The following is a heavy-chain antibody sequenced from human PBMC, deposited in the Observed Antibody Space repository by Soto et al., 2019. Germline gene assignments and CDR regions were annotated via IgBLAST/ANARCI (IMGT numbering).Heavy chain of an antibody. Sequence: SETLSLTCTVSGGSISSGDYYWSWIRQPPEKGLEWIGCISYSGSTYYNPTLKSRLIISVDTSKSQFSLKLSSVTAADTAVYYCVRYLGGGYSYGYAADYYFDYWGQGTLVT. CDR2: ISYSGST. D-gene: IGHD5-18*01. J-gene: IGHJ4*02. V-gene: IGHV4-39*01. CDR1: GGSISSGDYY. CDR3: VRYLGGGYSYGYAADYYFDY.